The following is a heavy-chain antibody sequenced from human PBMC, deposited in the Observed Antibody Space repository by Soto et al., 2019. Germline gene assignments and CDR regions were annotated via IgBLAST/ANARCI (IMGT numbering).Heavy chain of an antibody. D-gene: IGHD6-19*01. Sequence: ASVKVSCKTSGYTFSSYDFSWVRQAPGQGLEWMGWVSNKNGVTNYAEKFRDRVTMTTDISTNTIYMELRSLRSDDTAVYFCARERLNTGWYGFDHWGQGTQVTVSS. CDR2: VSNKNGVT. V-gene: IGHV1-18*04. J-gene: IGHJ4*02. CDR1: GYTFSSYD. CDR3: ARERLNTGWYGFDH.